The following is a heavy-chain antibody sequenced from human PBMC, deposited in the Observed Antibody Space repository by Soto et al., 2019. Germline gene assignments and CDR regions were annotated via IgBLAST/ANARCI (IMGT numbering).Heavy chain of an antibody. D-gene: IGHD5-12*01. CDR1: GGSISSYY. J-gene: IGHJ4*02. CDR2: IYYSGST. CDR3: ARDRPDGYKAL. Sequence: QVQLQESGPGLVKPSETLSLTCTVSGGSISSYYWSWIRQPPGKGLEWIGYIYYSGSTNYNPSLNRRVPISVDTSQNQFSLKLSSVTAADTAVYSCARDRPDGYKALWGQGTLVTLSS. V-gene: IGHV4-59*01.